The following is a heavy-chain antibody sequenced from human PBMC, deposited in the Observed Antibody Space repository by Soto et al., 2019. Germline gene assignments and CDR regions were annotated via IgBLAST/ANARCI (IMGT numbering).Heavy chain of an antibody. J-gene: IGHJ4*02. D-gene: IGHD3-16*01. Sequence: SETLSLTCTVSGGSISSGNYYWSWNRQHPGKGLEWIGYIYYSGSTYYNPSLKSRVTKSVDPFKNPFLLKLGFFTSPDTAVYFRGGGGGLMHLFDNWGQGTLVTVSS. CDR3: GGGGGLMHLFDN. CDR1: GGSISSGNYY. V-gene: IGHV4-31*03. CDR2: IYYSGST.